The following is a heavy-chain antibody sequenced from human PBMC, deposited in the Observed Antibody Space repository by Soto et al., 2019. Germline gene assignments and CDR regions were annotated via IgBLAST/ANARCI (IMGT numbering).Heavy chain of an antibody. V-gene: IGHV3-48*03. CDR1: GFTFSSYE. CDR2: ISDSGRTI. CDR3: ARDLLHYDFWSGYSAYFYYGMDV. D-gene: IGHD3-3*01. J-gene: IGHJ6*02. Sequence: WGSLRLSCSASGFTFSSYEMNWVRQAPGKGLEWVSYISDSGRTIYYADSVKGRSTVSRDDAQNSVYLQMDSLRAEDTAVYYCARDLLHYDFWSGYSAYFYYGMDVWGPGTTVTVSS.